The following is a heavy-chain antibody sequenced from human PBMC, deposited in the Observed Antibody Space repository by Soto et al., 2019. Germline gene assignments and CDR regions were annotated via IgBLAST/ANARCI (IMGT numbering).Heavy chain of an antibody. CDR2: ISSSGSTI. V-gene: IGHV3-11*01. J-gene: IGHJ6*02. Sequence: QVQLVESGGGLVKPGGSLRLSCAASGFTFSDYYMSWIRQAPGKGLEWVSYISSSGSTIYYADSVKGRFTISRDNAKNSLYLQMNSLRAEDTAVYYCAREDILTARLPKVGHYYYYYGMDVWGQGTTVTVSS. D-gene: IGHD6-6*01. CDR3: AREDILTARLPKVGHYYYYYGMDV. CDR1: GFTFSDYY.